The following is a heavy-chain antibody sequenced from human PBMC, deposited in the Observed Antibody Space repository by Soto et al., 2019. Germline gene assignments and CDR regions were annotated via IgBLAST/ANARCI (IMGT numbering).Heavy chain of an antibody. CDR3: ASSSRYSSGWYNYYYYGMDV. CDR2: INHSGST. Sequence: QVQLQQWGAGLLKPSETLSLTCAVYGGSFSGYYWSWIRQPPGKGLEWIGEINHSGSTNYNPSLKSRVTISVDTSKNQFSLKLSSVTAADTAVYYCASSSRYSSGWYNYYYYGMDVWCQGTTVTVSS. J-gene: IGHJ6*02. D-gene: IGHD6-19*01. CDR1: GGSFSGYY. V-gene: IGHV4-34*01.